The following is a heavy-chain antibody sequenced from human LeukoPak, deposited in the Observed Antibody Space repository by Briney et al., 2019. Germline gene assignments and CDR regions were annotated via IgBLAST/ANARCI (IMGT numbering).Heavy chain of an antibody. D-gene: IGHD3-22*01. V-gene: IGHV3-20*04. J-gene: IGHJ4*02. CDR1: AFTFDDYG. CDR2: INWNGGST. CDR3: ARGHYYDSSGNSWAPDY. Sequence: GGSLRLSCAASAFTFDDYGMSWVRRAPGEGLEWVSGINWNGGSTGYADSVKGRFTISRDNAKNSLYLQMNSLRVEDTALYYCARGHYYDSSGNSWAPDYWGQGTLVTVSS.